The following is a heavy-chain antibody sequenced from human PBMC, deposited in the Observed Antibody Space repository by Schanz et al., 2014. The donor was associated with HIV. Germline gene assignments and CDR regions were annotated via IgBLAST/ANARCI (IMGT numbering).Heavy chain of an antibody. V-gene: IGHV3-33*06. CDR2: IWNDGTSK. D-gene: IGHD2-21*02. J-gene: IGHJ4*02. CDR1: GFTFSNYA. Sequence: VHLVESGGGVVQPGTSLRLSCAASGFTFSNYAIHRVRQAPGKGLEGVTLIWNDGTSKYYADSVKGRFFISRDYSKNTLYLQMNSLRTDDTAVYYCAKDLAGEDLLLFHFVIHYWGQGALVTVSS. CDR3: AKDLAGEDLLLFHFVIHY.